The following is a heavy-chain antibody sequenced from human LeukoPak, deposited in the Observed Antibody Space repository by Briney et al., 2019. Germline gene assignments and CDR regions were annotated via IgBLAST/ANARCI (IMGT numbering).Heavy chain of an antibody. J-gene: IGHJ4*02. CDR1: GFTFSSST. CDR2: ISGDSNTF. CDR3: TRDYYGDYYFDY. D-gene: IGHD3-10*01. Sequence: GGSLRLSCAASGFTFSSSTMHWVRQAPGKGLEWVSSISGDSNTFYYADSVRGRFTISRDNAKNSVFLQMNSLRAEDTALYYCTRDYYGDYYFDYWGQGTLVTVSS. V-gene: IGHV3-48*01.